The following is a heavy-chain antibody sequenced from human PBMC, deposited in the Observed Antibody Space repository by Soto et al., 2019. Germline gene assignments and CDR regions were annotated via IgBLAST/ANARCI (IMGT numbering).Heavy chain of an antibody. V-gene: IGHV3-15*01. Sequence: RKGLEWVGRIKRKTDGGTTDYAAPVKGRFTISRDDSKNTLYLQMNSLKTEDTAVYFCTNDIVGVIPSVMAFRGHRTTVPVS. D-gene: IGHD3-22*01. CDR3: TNDIVGVIPSVMAF. J-gene: IGHJ6*02. CDR2: IKRKTDGGTT.